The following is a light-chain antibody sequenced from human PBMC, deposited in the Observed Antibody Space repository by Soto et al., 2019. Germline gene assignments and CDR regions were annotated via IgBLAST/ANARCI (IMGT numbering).Light chain of an antibody. CDR3: AAWDDSLNGYV. V-gene: IGLV1-44*01. CDR1: SSNIGSNT. CDR2: SNN. Sequence: QSALTQPPSASGTPGQRVTISCSGSSSNIGSNTVNWYQQLPGTAPKLLIYSNNQRPSGGPDRFSGFKSGTSASLAISGHQSEDEADYYCAAWDDSLNGYVFGTGTKVT. J-gene: IGLJ1*01.